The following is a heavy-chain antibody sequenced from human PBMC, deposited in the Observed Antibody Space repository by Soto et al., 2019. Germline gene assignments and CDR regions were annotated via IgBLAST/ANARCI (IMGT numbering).Heavy chain of an antibody. Sequence: WASVKVSCKASGYTFTRYGSSWVRQALGQGLEWMGWISAYNGNTNYAQKLQGRVTMTTDTSTSTAYMELSSLRAEDTALYYCAKGQYHFDSSGYLLWGQGTQVTVSS. D-gene: IGHD3-22*01. CDR3: AKGQYHFDSSGYLL. CDR1: GYTFTRYG. J-gene: IGHJ4*02. V-gene: IGHV1-18*01. CDR2: ISAYNGNT.